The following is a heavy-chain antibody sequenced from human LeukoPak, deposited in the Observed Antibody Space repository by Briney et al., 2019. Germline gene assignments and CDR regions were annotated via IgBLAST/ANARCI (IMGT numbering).Heavy chain of an antibody. D-gene: IGHD1-26*01. J-gene: IGHJ4*02. CDR1: GFTFDDYG. V-gene: IGHV3-20*04. Sequence: GGSLRLSCAASGFTFDDYGMSWVRQAPGKGLEWISGVNWNGGSTGYADSVKGRFTISRDNAKNSLYLQMNSLRAEDTALYYCARDRYGEWEPSDYWGQGTLVTVSS. CDR3: ARDRYGEWEPSDY. CDR2: VNWNGGST.